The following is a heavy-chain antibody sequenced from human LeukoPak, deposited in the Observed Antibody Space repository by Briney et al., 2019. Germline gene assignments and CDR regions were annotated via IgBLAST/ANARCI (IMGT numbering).Heavy chain of an antibody. CDR3: ARDARPYSSRGTRDAFDI. J-gene: IGHJ3*02. CDR2: IYTSGST. CDR1: GGSISSGSYY. D-gene: IGHD6-13*01. Sequence: PSETLSLTCTVSGGSISSGSYYWSWIRQPAGKGLEWIGRIYTSGSTNYNPSLKSRVTISVDTSKNQFSLKLSSVTAADTAVYYCARDARPYSSRGTRDAFDIWGQGTMVTVSS. V-gene: IGHV4-61*02.